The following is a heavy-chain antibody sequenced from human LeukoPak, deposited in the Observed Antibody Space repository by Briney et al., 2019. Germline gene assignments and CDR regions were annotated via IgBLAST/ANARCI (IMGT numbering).Heavy chain of an antibody. D-gene: IGHD6-19*01. CDR1: GFTFSSYW. J-gene: IGHJ6*02. V-gene: IGHV3-74*01. Sequence: PGGSLRLSCAASGFTFSSYWMHWVRQAPGNGLVWVSRINSDGSSTSYADSVKGRFTISRDNAKNTLYLQMNSLRAEDTAVYYCAKGMGSGWPRDYYYYGMDVWGQGTTVTVSS. CDR2: INSDGSST. CDR3: AKGMGSGWPRDYYYYGMDV.